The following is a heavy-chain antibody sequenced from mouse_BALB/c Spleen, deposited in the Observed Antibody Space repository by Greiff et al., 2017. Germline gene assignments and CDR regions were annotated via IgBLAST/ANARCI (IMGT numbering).Heavy chain of an antibody. V-gene: IGHV1-9*01. CDR1: GYTFSSYW. J-gene: IGHJ4*01. Sequence: QVQLKESGAELMKPGASVKISCKATGYTFSSYWIEWVKQRPGHGLEWIGEILPGSGSTNYNEKFKGKATFTADTSSNTAYMQLSSLTSEDSAVYYCARGELGRSYAMDYWGQGTSVTVSS. CDR3: ARGELGRSYAMDY. D-gene: IGHD4-1*01. CDR2: ILPGSGST.